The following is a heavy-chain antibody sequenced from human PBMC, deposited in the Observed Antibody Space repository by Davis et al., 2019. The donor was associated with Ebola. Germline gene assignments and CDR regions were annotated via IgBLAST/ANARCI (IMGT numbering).Heavy chain of an antibody. CDR1: GGSFSGYY. V-gene: IGHV4-34*01. D-gene: IGHD2-2*01. J-gene: IGHJ5*02. CDR3: ARGHIVVVPAAILNWFDP. CDR2: INHSGST. Sequence: SETLSLTCAVYGGSFSGYYWSWIRQPPGKGLEWIGEINHSGSTNYNPSLKSRVTISVDTSKNQFSLKLSSVTAADTAVYYCARGHIVVVPAAILNWFDPWGQGTLVTVS.